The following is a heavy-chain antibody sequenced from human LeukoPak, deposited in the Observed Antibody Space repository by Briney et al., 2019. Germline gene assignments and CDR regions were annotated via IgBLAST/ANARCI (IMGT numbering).Heavy chain of an antibody. Sequence: GRSLRLSCVASGFTFSSYGMHWVRQAPGKGLEWLAGISHDGSDKYYADSVKGRFTISRDNSKNTLYLQMNSLRVEDRALYYCAKALPPSSIAAAYPDPWGQGTLVTVSS. CDR2: ISHDGSDK. V-gene: IGHV3-30*18. D-gene: IGHD6-13*01. J-gene: IGHJ5*02. CDR1: GFTFSSYG. CDR3: AKALPPSSIAAAYPDP.